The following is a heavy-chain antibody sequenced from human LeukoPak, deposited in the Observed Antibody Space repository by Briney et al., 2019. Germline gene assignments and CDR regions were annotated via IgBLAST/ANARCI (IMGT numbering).Heavy chain of an antibody. V-gene: IGHV3-21*01. J-gene: IGHJ4*02. Sequence: GGSLRLSCAASGFTLRSYTMNWVRQAPGKGLEWVSSIGISSNKIYYADSVKGRFIISRDNAKNSVYLQMNSLRAEDTAVYYCARVSSSSWWALDYWGQGTLVTVSS. D-gene: IGHD6-13*01. CDR1: GFTLRSYT. CDR3: ARVSSSSWWALDY. CDR2: IGISSNKI.